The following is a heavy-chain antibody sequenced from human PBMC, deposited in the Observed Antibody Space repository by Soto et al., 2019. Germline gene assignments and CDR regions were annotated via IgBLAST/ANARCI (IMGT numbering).Heavy chain of an antibody. V-gene: IGHV3-23*01. D-gene: IGHD6-6*01. J-gene: IGHJ4*02. CDR1: GFTFSSYA. CDR3: AKTVSSIAARRVGSYFDY. Sequence: PGGSLRLSCAASGFTFSSYAMSWFRQAPGKGLEWVSAISGSGGSTYYADSVKGRFTISRDNSKNTLYLQMNSLRAEDTAVYYCAKTVSSIAARRVGSYFDYWGQGTLVTVSS. CDR2: ISGSGGST.